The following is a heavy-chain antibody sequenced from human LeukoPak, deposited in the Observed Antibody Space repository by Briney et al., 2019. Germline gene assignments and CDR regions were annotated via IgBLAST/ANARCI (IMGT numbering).Heavy chain of an antibody. CDR2: IWYDGSNK. D-gene: IGHD6-13*01. CDR3: ARGEIAAAGPYDYYYYGMDV. CDR1: GFTFSSYS. Sequence: GGSLRLSCAASGFTFSSYSMNWVRQAPGKGLEWVAVIWYDGSNKYYADSVKGRFTISRDNSKNTLYLQMNSLRAEDTAVYYCARGEIAAAGPYDYYYYGMDVWGQGTTVTVSS. J-gene: IGHJ6*02. V-gene: IGHV3-33*08.